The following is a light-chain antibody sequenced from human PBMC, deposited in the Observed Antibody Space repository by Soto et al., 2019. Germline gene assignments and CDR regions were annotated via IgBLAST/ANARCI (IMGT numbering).Light chain of an antibody. J-gene: IGKJ2*01. V-gene: IGKV3-20*01. Sequence: EIVLTQSPATLSLSPGERATLSCRASQSVSSSYLAWYQQKPGQAPRLLIYGASTRATGIPDRFSGSGSGTGFTLTISRLEPEDFAVYYCQQYSGSLYTFGQGTKLEIK. CDR1: QSVSSSY. CDR2: GAS. CDR3: QQYSGSLYT.